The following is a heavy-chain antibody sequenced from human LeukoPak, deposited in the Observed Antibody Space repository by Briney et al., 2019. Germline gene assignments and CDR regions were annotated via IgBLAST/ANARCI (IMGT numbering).Heavy chain of an antibody. D-gene: IGHD3-22*01. Sequence: ASVKVSCKASGYTFTGYYMHWVRQAPGQGLEWMGWINPNSGGTNYAQEFQGRVTMTRDTSISTAYMELSRLRSDDTAVYYCARASLMIVVSCLGYWGQGTLVTVSS. J-gene: IGHJ4*02. CDR2: INPNSGGT. CDR3: ARASLMIVVSCLGY. CDR1: GYTFTGYY. V-gene: IGHV1-2*02.